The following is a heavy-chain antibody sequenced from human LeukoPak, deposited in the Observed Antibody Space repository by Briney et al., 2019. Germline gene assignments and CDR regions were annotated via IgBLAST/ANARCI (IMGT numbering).Heavy chain of an antibody. CDR1: GFTFSSYS. CDR2: ISSSGSTI. J-gene: IGHJ4*02. CDR3: ARVIPDGYNPFLKGVYFDY. Sequence: GGSLRLSCAASGFTFSSYSMNWVRQAPGKGLEWVSSISSSGSTIYYADSVKGRFTISRDNAKNSLYLQMNSLRAEDTAVYYCARVIPDGYNPFLKGVYFDYWGQGTLVTVSS. D-gene: IGHD5-24*01. V-gene: IGHV3-21*04.